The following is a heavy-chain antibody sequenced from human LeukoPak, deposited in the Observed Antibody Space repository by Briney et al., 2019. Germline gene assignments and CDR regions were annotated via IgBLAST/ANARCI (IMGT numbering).Heavy chain of an antibody. CDR3: ARIAVAGTPHAEYFQH. V-gene: IGHV4-30-4*01. CDR2: IHYSGST. Sequence: PSETLSLTCTVSGGSISTNDYFWSWIRQSPEKGLEWIGYIHYSGSTYYNPSLKSRVTISVDTSKNQFSLKLSSVTAADTAVYYCARIAVAGTPHAEYFQHWGQGTLVTVSS. D-gene: IGHD6-19*01. CDR1: GGSISTNDYF. J-gene: IGHJ1*01.